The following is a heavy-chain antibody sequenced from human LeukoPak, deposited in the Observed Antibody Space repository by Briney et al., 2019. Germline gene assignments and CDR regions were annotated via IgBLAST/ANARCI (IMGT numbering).Heavy chain of an antibody. Sequence: SVKVSCKASGGTFSSYAISWVRQAPGQGLEWMGGIIPIFGTANYAQKFQGRVTITADESTSTAYMELSSLRSEDTAVYYCAREVVYYDILTGYKPPGYFDYWGQGTLVTVSS. J-gene: IGHJ4*02. CDR3: AREVVYYDILTGYKPPGYFDY. D-gene: IGHD3-9*01. CDR1: GGTFSSYA. V-gene: IGHV1-69*13. CDR2: IIPIFGTA.